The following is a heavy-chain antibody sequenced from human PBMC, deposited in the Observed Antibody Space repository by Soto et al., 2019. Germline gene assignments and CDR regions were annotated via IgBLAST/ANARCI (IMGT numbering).Heavy chain of an antibody. Sequence: EVQLLESGGGLVQPGGSLRLSCAASGFTITSYAMSWVRQAPGKRLEWVSAMSGSGGSTYYADSVKGRFTISRDNSKSTLYLQMNSLRAEDTAVYFCTKDGVGAHWYWGQGTLVTVSS. V-gene: IGHV3-23*01. CDR3: TKDGVGAHWY. D-gene: IGHD1-26*01. CDR1: GFTITSYA. J-gene: IGHJ4*02. CDR2: MSGSGGST.